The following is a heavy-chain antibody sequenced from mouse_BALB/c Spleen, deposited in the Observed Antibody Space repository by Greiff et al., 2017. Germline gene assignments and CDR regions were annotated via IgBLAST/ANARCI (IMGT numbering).Heavy chain of an antibody. CDR3: ARLERTYYRYDRAMDY. CDR2: ILPGSGST. Sequence: QVQLQQSGAELMKPGASVKISCKATGYTFSSYWIEWVKQRPGHGLEWIGEILPGSGSTNYNEKFKGKATFTADTSSNTAYMQLSSLTSEDSAVYYCARLERTYYRYDRAMDYWGQGTSVTVSS. CDR1: GYTFSSYW. J-gene: IGHJ4*01. D-gene: IGHD2-14*01. V-gene: IGHV1-9*01.